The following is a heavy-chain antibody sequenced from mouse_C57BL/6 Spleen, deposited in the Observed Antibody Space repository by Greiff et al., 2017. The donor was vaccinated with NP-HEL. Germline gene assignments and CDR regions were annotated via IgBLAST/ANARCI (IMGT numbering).Heavy chain of an antibody. Sequence: EVKLVESGGGLVKPGGSLKLSCAASGFTFSSYAMSWVRQTPEKRLEWVATISDGGSYTYYPDNVKGRFTISRDNAKNNLYLQMSHLKSEDTAMYYCARGGPSASWFAYWGQGTLVTVSA. V-gene: IGHV5-4*03. CDR3: ARGGPSASWFAY. J-gene: IGHJ3*01. CDR1: GFTFSSYA. CDR2: ISDGGSYT.